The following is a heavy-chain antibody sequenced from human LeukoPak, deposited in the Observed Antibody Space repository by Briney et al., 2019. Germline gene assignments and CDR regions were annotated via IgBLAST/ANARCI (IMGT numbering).Heavy chain of an antibody. CDR2: IYYSGTS. CDR3: ARIERSSYSLGFDY. J-gene: IGHJ4*02. V-gene: IGHV4-59*06. CDR1: GVSISSYY. Sequence: PSETLSLTCTVSGVSISSYYWSWIRQHPGKGLEWIGHIYYSGTSFYNPSLTSRVTISVDTSKNQFSLKLTSVNDADTAVYYCARIERSSYSLGFDYWGQGTLVTVSS. D-gene: IGHD6-6*01.